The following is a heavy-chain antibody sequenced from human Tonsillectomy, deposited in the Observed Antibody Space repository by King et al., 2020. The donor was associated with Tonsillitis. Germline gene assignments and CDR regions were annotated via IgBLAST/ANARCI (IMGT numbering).Heavy chain of an antibody. Sequence: VQLVESGGGLVQPGGSLRLSCAASGFTFSSYAMSWVRQAPGKGLEWVSAISGSGGSTYYADSVKGRFTISRDNSKNTLYLQMNSLRAEDTAVYYCAKDCRRIVVVTAANNWFDPWGQGTLVTVSS. J-gene: IGHJ5*02. CDR3: AKDCRRIVVVTAANNWFDP. CDR2: ISGSGGST. CDR1: GFTFSSYA. V-gene: IGHV3-23*04. D-gene: IGHD2-2*01.